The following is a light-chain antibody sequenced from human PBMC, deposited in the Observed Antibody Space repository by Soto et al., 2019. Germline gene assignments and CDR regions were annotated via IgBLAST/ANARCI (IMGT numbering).Light chain of an antibody. CDR2: GAS. CDR3: QQYGSSPST. CDR1: QSVSSSY. Sequence: EIVLTQSPGTLSLSPGERATLSCRASQSVSSSYLAWYQQKPGQAPRLLIYGASSRATGIQDRFSGSGSGTDFTLTISRLAPEDFAVYYCQQYGSSPSTFGQGTRLEIK. V-gene: IGKV3-20*01. J-gene: IGKJ5*01.